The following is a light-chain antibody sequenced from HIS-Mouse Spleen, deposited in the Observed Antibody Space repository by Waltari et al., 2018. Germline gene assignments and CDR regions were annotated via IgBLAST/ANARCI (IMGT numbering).Light chain of an antibody. CDR1: QSVSSY. Sequence: EIVLTQSPATLSLSPGERATLSCRASQSVSSYLAWYQQKPGQAPRRLIYDASNRATGIPARFSGSGSGTDFTLTISSLEPEDFAVYYCQQRSNFGPGTKVDIK. V-gene: IGKV3-11*01. CDR2: DAS. CDR3: QQRSN. J-gene: IGKJ3*01.